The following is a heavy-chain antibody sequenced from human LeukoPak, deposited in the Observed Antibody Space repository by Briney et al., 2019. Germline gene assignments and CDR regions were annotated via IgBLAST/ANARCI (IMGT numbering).Heavy chain of an antibody. J-gene: IGHJ3*02. Sequence: EWMGWINPNSGGTNYAQKFQGRVTMTRDTSISTAYMELSRLRSDDTAVYYCLVRRLAFDIWGQGTMVTVSS. CDR3: LVRRLAFDI. V-gene: IGHV1-2*02. D-gene: IGHD6-25*01. CDR2: INPNSGGT.